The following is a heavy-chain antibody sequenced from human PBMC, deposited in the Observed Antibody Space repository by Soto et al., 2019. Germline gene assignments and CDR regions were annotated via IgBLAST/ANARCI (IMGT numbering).Heavy chain of an antibody. J-gene: IGHJ6*02. CDR3: ARGVGLNVGIEVRYNSYAMDA. CDR1: GGTFSSYA. V-gene: IGHV1-69*01. CDR2: IIPIFGTA. Sequence: QVQLMQSGAEVKKPGSSVKVSCKASGGTFSSYAISWVRQAPGQGLEWMGGIIPIFGTANYAQKFQDRVTIAADASPCAASMEMRSLRSEDTAVYYCARGVGLNVGIEVRYNSYAMDAWGQGTTVTVSS. D-gene: IGHD6-19*01.